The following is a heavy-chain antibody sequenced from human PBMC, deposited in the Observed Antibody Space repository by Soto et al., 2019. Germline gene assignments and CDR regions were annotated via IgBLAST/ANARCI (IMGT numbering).Heavy chain of an antibody. Sequence: PGESLKISCKGSGYSFTSYWISWVRQMPGKGLEWMGRIDPTDSYTNYSPSFQGHVTISADKSISTAYLQWSSLKASDTAMYYCARHSSDYLYYFDYWGQGTLVTVSP. CDR3: ARHSSDYLYYFDY. CDR1: GYSFTSYW. CDR2: IDPTDSYT. D-gene: IGHD6-19*01. V-gene: IGHV5-10-1*01. J-gene: IGHJ4*02.